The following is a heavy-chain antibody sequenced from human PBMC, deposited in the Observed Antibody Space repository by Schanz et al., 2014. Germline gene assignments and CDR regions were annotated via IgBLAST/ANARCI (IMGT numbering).Heavy chain of an antibody. D-gene: IGHD1-26*01. Sequence: EVQLVESGGGLVQPGGSLRLSCAASGFSVGNKYMNWVRQAPGKGLEWVSFIYIGGNTYYADSVKGRFTISRDNSKNTVYIQMNSLRAEDTAVYYCARGGPAYYFDVWGQGTMVTVSS. J-gene: IGHJ3*01. CDR2: IYIGGNT. V-gene: IGHV3-66*01. CDR3: ARGGPAYYFDV. CDR1: GFSVGNKY.